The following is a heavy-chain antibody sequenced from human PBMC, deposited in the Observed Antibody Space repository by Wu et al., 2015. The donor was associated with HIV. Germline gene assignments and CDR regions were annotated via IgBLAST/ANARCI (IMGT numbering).Heavy chain of an antibody. CDR1: GYTFTSYG. J-gene: IGHJ4*02. CDR2: ISAYNGNT. D-gene: IGHD3-9*01. Sequence: QVHLVQSGAEVKKPGASVKVSCKASGYTFTSYGITWVRQAPGQGLEWMGWISAYNGNTNYAQKVQGRVTMTTDTSTSTAYMELRSLRSDDTAVYYCARDKAYYDILTGYLPFDYWGQGTLVTVSS. CDR3: ARDKAYYDILTGYLPFDY. V-gene: IGHV1-18*01.